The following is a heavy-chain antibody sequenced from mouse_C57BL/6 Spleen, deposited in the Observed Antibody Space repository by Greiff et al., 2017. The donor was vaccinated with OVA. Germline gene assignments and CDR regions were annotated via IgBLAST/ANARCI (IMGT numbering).Heavy chain of an antibody. D-gene: IGHD6-1*01. J-gene: IGHJ2*01. V-gene: IGHV5-4*01. CDR2: ISDGGSYT. Sequence: EVQGVESGGGLVKPGGSLKLSCAASGFTFSSYAMSWVRQTPEKRLEWVATISDGGSYTYYPDNVKGRFTISRDNAKNNLYLQMSHLKSEDTAMYYCARGGLGHFDFDYWGQGTTLTVSS. CDR3: ARGGLGHFDFDY. CDR1: GFTFSSYA.